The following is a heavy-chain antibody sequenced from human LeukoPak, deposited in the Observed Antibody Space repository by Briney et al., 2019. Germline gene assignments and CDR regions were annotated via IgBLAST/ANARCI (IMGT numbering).Heavy chain of an antibody. J-gene: IGHJ6*02. Sequence: GGSLRLSCAASGFTFSSYWMHWVRQALGKGLVWVSRINSDGSSTSYADSVKGRFTISRDNAKNTLCLQMNSLRAEDTAVYYCATGQGRGMDVWGQGTTVTVSS. V-gene: IGHV3-74*01. CDR1: GFTFSSYW. CDR2: INSDGSST. CDR3: ATGQGRGMDV. D-gene: IGHD1-14*01.